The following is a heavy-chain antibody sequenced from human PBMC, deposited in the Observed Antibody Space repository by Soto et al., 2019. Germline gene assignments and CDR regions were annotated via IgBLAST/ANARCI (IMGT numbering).Heavy chain of an antibody. CDR2: IYHSGST. CDR1: GGSISSAGYS. V-gene: IGHV4-30-2*01. J-gene: IGHJ4*02. CDR3: ARDLGSGYDPGDY. D-gene: IGHD5-12*01. Sequence: PSETLSLTCAGSGGSISSAGYSCSCIRQPPGKGLEWIGYIYHSGSTYYNPSLKSRVTISVDRSKNQFSLKLSSVTAADTAIYYCARDLGSGYDPGDYWGQGTLVTVSS.